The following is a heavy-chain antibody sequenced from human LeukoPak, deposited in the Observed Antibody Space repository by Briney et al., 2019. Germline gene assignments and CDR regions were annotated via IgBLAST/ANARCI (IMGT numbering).Heavy chain of an antibody. J-gene: IGHJ4*02. V-gene: IGHV3-7*01. Sequence: GGPLRLSCAASGFTFNNYWMTWVRQAPGKGLGWVANIQHDGNEKYYVDSVKGRFTISRDNAKNSLSLQMNSLTADDTAVYYCAREKIAARLPDYWGQGTLVTVSS. D-gene: IGHD6-6*01. CDR3: AREKIAARLPDY. CDR1: GFTFNNYW. CDR2: IQHDGNEK.